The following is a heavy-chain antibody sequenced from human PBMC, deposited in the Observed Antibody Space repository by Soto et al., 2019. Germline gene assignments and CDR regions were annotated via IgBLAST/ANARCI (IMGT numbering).Heavy chain of an antibody. CDR2: ISYSGSP. J-gene: IGHJ4*02. CDR3: ARGPRHAPSSYGSGGYYFLTNY. Sequence: PSETLSLTCTVSGGSISSESYFWGWVRQPSGKGLEWVGTISYSGSPFFNPSLKGRATLSVDTSKNQFSLRLSAVTAADSAVYSCARGPRHAPSSYGSGGYYFLTNYWGQGTLVTVSS. CDR1: GGSISSESYF. V-gene: IGHV4-39*01. D-gene: IGHD3-10*01.